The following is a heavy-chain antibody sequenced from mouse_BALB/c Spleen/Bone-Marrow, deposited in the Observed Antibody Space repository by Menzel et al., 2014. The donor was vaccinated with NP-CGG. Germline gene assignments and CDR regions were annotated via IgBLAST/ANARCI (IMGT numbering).Heavy chain of an antibody. CDR3: ARSSSYDYDVGFAY. J-gene: IGHJ3*01. CDR2: ISYSGST. Sequence: EVMLMESGPGLVKPSQSLSLTCIVTGYSITRDYAWNWIRQFPGNKLEWMGYISYSGSTTYNPSLESRISITRDTSKNQFFLQLNSVTTEDTATYYCARSSSYDYDVGFAYWGQGTLVTVSA. V-gene: IGHV3-2*02. CDR1: GYSITRDYA. D-gene: IGHD2-4*01.